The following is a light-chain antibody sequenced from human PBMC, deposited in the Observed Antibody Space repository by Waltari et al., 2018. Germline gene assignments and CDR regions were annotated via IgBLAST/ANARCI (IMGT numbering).Light chain of an antibody. V-gene: IGKV3-11*01. Sequence: EIVLTQSPATLSLSPGERATISCRASQSVDSYLGWYRQKPGQAPRLLIYDASNRAAGIPARFSGSGSGTDFTLTISSLEPEDFAVYYCQQRSNWPFTFGGGTKVEIK. CDR3: QQRSNWPFT. CDR2: DAS. CDR1: QSVDSY. J-gene: IGKJ4*01.